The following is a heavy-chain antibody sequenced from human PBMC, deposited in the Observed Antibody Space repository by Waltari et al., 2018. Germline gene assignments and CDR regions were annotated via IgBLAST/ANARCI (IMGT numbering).Heavy chain of an antibody. D-gene: IGHD6-13*01. Sequence: QVQLVESGGALVKPGGSLRLSCAASGFTFSDHYRGWVRQAPGKGLEWVSYISSSGSIISDADSVKGRFTSSRDNAKNSLYLQMNSLRPDDTAVYYCASRQGASAFDYWGQGTLVTVST. CDR3: ASRQGASAFDY. V-gene: IGHV3-11*01. CDR1: GFTFSDHY. CDR2: ISSSGSII. J-gene: IGHJ4*02.